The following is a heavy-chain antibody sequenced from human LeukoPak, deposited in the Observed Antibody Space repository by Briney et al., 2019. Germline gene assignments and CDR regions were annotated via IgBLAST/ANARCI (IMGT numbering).Heavy chain of an antibody. CDR3: ARDELIYGDYATTFDY. CDR1: GFTFNEYA. J-gene: IGHJ4*02. CDR2: ISGSGGIT. Sequence: GGSLRLSCAASGFTFNEYAMSWVRQAPGKGLEWVSGISGSGGITEYADSVKGRFTISRDNSKNTLYLQMNSLRAEDTAVYYCARDELIYGDYATTFDYWGQGTLVTVSS. D-gene: IGHD4-17*01. V-gene: IGHV3-23*01.